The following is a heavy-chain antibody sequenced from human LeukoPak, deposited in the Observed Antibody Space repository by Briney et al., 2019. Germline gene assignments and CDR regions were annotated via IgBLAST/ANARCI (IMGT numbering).Heavy chain of an antibody. CDR3: ARGSRGLHFDY. J-gene: IGHJ4*02. D-gene: IGHD3-16*01. CDR2: NYHSGST. Sequence: SQTLSLTCAVSGGSISSGGYSWSWIRQPPGKGLEWIGYNYHSGSTYYNPSLKSRVTISVDRSKNQFSLKLSSVTAADTAVYYCARGSRGLHFDYWGQGTLVTVSS. CDR1: GGSISSGGYS. V-gene: IGHV4-30-2*01.